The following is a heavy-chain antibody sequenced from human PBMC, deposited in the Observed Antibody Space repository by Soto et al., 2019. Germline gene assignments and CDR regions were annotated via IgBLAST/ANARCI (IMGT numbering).Heavy chain of an antibody. CDR1: GYTFNSYG. V-gene: IGHV1-18*01. CDR2: ISAYDGDT. Sequence: QVRLVQSGAEVKKPGASVKVSCKASGYTFNSYGISWLRQAPGQGLEWMGWISAYDGDTKYAQKFQGRVTMTTDTSTSTANMEVRSLRSDDPAVYYCARSSGTSYIWFDPWGQGTLVTVSS. D-gene: IGHD1-26*01. J-gene: IGHJ5*02. CDR3: ARSSGTSYIWFDP.